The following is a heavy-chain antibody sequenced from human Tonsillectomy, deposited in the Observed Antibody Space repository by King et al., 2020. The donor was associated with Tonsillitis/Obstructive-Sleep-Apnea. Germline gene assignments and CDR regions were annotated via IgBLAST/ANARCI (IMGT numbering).Heavy chain of an antibody. CDR1: GFAFSSYS. Sequence: EVQLVESGGGLVQPGGSLRLSCAASGFAFSSYSMNWVRQAPGKGLEWISDISTTITDIHYADCVRGRFTISRDNAKNSLYLQMNSLRDDDTAVYYCAGGPDLGFGVVNDAFDIWGQGTMVTVSS. V-gene: IGHV3-48*02. CDR2: ISTTITDI. CDR3: AGGPDLGFGVVNDAFDI. J-gene: IGHJ3*02. D-gene: IGHD3-3*01.